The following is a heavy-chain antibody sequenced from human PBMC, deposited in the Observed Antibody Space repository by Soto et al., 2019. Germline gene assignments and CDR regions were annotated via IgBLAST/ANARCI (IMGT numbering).Heavy chain of an antibody. Sequence: QLQLQESGPGLVKPSETLSLTCTVSGGSISSSSYYWGWIRQPPGKGLEWIGSIYYSGSTYYNPSLKCRVTISVSTSNDQFSLKLSSVTAADTAVNYCARQERPLSDFDYWGQGTLVTVSS. CDR2: IYYSGST. CDR1: GGSISSSSYY. CDR3: ARQERPLSDFDY. J-gene: IGHJ4*02. V-gene: IGHV4-39*01.